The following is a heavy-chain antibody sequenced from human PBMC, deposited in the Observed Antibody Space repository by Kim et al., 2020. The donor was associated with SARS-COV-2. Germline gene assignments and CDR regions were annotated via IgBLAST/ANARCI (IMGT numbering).Heavy chain of an antibody. D-gene: IGHD3-22*01. CDR2: IYYSGST. J-gene: IGHJ2*01. Sequence: SETLSLTCTVSGGSISSYYWSWIRQPPGKGLEWIGYIYYSGSTNYNPSLKSRVTISVDTSKNQFSLKLSSVTAADTAVYYCARDSDSFYENWYFDLWGRGTLVTVSS. V-gene: IGHV4-59*01. CDR1: GGSISSYY. CDR3: ARDSDSFYENWYFDL.